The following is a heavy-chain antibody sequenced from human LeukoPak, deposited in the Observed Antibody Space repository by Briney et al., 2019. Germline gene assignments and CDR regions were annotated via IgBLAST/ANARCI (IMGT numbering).Heavy chain of an antibody. J-gene: IGHJ4*02. CDR2: ISASGGST. CDR1: GFTFSNYA. Sequence: GGSLRLSCAASGFTFSNYAMSWVRQAPGRGLEWVSDISASGGSTYYADSVKGRFTISRDHSQNTLYLQMNSLRAEDTAVYYCAKLGCSSTSCSMPLGYWGQGTLVTVSS. CDR3: AKLGCSSTSCSMPLGY. D-gene: IGHD2-2*01. V-gene: IGHV3-23*01.